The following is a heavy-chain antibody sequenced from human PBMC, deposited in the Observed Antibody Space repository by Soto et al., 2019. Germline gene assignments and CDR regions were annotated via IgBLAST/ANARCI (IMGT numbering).Heavy chain of an antibody. CDR3: AKERFVYDFGIVPAATLIGLAV. D-gene: IGHD2-2*01. J-gene: IGHJ6*02. Sequence: GSLRPSWVASGFTFYRYAMNFVRHSPFKWLEWVSVISGGGTSTYYADSVKGRFTVSRDNSKNTMYLQMNSLSAEDTGVYYCAKERFVYDFGIVPAATLIGLAVWGQGTTVTVSS. CDR1: GFTFYRYA. CDR2: ISGGGTST. V-gene: IGHV3-23*01.